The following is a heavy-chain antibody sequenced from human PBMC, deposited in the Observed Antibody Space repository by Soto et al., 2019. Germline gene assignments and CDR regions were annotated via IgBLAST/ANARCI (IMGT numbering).Heavy chain of an antibody. CDR1: ADTFTSYY. J-gene: IGHJ4*02. CDR3: ARSRQVYSSSRGDFDY. CDR2: INPNGGST. V-gene: IGHV1-46*01. D-gene: IGHD6-6*01. Sequence: ASVKVSCKAPADTFTSYYIHWVRQAPGHGLEWMGIINPNGGSTRFAQTFQGRITRTTDTSTSTVYMELRGLRSEDTAVYYCARSRQVYSSSRGDFDYWGQGTLVTVSS.